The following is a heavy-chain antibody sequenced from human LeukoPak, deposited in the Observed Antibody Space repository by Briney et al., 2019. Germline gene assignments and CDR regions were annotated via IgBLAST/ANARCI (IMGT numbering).Heavy chain of an antibody. Sequence: ASVKVSCKASGYIFTTYFIHWVRQAPGQGLEWMGWISAYNGNTNYAQKLQGRVTMTTDTSTSTAYMELRSLRSDDTAVYYCARDASSPGYYYDSSGYYDLDYWGQGTLVTVSS. CDR3: ARDASSPGYYYDSSGYYDLDY. J-gene: IGHJ4*02. CDR2: ISAYNGNT. D-gene: IGHD3-22*01. V-gene: IGHV1-18*04. CDR1: GYIFTTYF.